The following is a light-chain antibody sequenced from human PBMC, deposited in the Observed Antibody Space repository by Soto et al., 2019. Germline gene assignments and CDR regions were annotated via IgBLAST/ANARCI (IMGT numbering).Light chain of an antibody. CDR3: MQATQFPYT. CDR2: KIS. J-gene: IGKJ2*01. CDR1: QSLINSDGDTY. V-gene: IGKV2-24*01. Sequence: EIMMTQRPLSSPVTLGQPASFSCRSSQSLINSDGDTYLSWLHQRPGQPPRLLIYKISNRFSGVPDRFTGIGAGTDFTLRISRVEPEDVGVYYCMQATQFPYTLGQGTKLEIK.